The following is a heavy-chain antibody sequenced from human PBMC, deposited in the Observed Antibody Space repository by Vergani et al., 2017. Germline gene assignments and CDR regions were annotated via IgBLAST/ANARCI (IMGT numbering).Heavy chain of an antibody. CDR2: ISGRGGGT. CDR1: GFTFSNFA. V-gene: IGHV3-23*01. D-gene: IGHD5-18*01. CDR3: AKRKGGEYNYGAYMDV. J-gene: IGHJ6*03. Sequence: EVQLLESGGGLVQPGGSLRLSCAASGFTFSNFAMSWVRQTPGKGLEWVSVISGRGGGTFYADSVKGRFTISRDNSKTTLYLQMNSLGAEDTAVYYCAKRKGGEYNYGAYMDVWGKGTTVTVSS.